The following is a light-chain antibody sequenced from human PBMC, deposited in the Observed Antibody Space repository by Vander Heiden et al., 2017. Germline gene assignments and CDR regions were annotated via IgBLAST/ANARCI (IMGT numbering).Light chain of an antibody. Sequence: QKPGQAPKLLIYEASDLQTGVPSRFTGSGSGTEVSLTISSLQPEDFATYYCQEYSSFATFGQGTKVEIK. V-gene: IGKV1-5*01. J-gene: IGKJ1*01. CDR2: EAS. CDR3: QEYSSFAT.